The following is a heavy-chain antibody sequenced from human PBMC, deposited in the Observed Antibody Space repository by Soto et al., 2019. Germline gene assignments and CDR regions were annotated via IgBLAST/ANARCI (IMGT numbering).Heavy chain of an antibody. Sequence: LSLTFAVSGYSISSGYYWGWIRQPPGKGLEWIGSIYHSGSTYYNPSLKSRVTISVDTSKNQFSLKLSSVTAADTAVYYCARGNGRVGYFDYWGQGTLVTVS. J-gene: IGHJ4*02. V-gene: IGHV4-38-2*01. CDR3: ARGNGRVGYFDY. CDR2: IYHSGST. CDR1: GYSISSGYY.